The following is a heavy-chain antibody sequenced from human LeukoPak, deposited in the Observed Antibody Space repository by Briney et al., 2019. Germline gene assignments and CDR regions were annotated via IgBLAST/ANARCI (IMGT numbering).Heavy chain of an antibody. V-gene: IGHV3-7*01. CDR3: ATHDFLTGYPYFDF. J-gene: IGHJ4*02. CDR1: VLPFSSYW. Sequence: PGGSLRLSCAASVLPFSSYWMTWVRQAPGKGLEWVANINQNGSERYYVNSVKGRFTISRDNAKNSLYPQMGSLRVEDTGMYYCATHDFLTGYPYFDFWGQGTLVTVSS. CDR2: INQNGSER. D-gene: IGHD3-9*01.